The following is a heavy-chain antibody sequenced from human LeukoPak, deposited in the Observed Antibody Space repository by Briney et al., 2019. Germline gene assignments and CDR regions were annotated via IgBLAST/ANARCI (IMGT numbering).Heavy chain of an antibody. J-gene: IGHJ4*02. CDR3: ARDGYYFDY. V-gene: IGHV4-59*01. CDR2: IYYNGST. CDR1: GGSISSYY. Sequence: SETLSLTCTVSGGSISSYYWSWIRQPPGKGLEWIGYIYYNGSTNYNPSLKSRVTISVDTSKNQFSLKLSSVTAADTAVYYCARDGYYFDYWGQGTLVTVSS.